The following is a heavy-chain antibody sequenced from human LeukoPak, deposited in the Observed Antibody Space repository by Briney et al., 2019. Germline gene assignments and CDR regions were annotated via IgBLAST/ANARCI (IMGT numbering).Heavy chain of an antibody. J-gene: IGHJ4*02. CDR2: ISAYNGNT. Sequence: ASVKVSRKASGYTFTSYGISWVRQAPGQGLEWMGWISAYNGNTNYAQKLQGRVTMTTDTSTSTAYMELRSLRSDDTAVYYCARSGYSYGYGDFDYWGQGTLVTVSS. CDR3: ARSGYSYGYGDFDY. V-gene: IGHV1-18*01. CDR1: GYTFTSYG. D-gene: IGHD5-18*01.